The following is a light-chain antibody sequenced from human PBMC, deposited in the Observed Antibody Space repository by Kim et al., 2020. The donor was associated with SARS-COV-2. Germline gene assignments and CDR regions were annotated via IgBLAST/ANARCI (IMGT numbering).Light chain of an antibody. V-gene: IGKV1-5*03. Sequence: DIQMTQSPSTLSATVGDRVTITCRASQSVSSWLAWYQQKPGKAPRLLISKATILQDGVPSRFSGRGSATEFTLTISSLQPDDFATYYCQQYESFMYTFGPGTRVEVK. J-gene: IGKJ2*01. CDR1: QSVSSW. CDR3: QQYESFMYT. CDR2: KAT.